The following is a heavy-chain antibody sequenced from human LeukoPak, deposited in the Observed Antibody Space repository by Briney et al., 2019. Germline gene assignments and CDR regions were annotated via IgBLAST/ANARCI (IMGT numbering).Heavy chain of an antibody. CDR2: IIPIFGTA. CDR1: GGTFSSYA. Sequence: SVKVSCKASGGTFSSYAISWVRQAPGQGLEWMGGIIPIFGTANYAQKFQGRVTITTDESTNTAYMELSSLRAEDTAVYYCARDGTPNYYYDSSGKAREDYYGMDVWGQGTTVTVSS. V-gene: IGHV1-69*05. D-gene: IGHD3-22*01. J-gene: IGHJ6*02. CDR3: ARDGTPNYYYDSSGKAREDYYGMDV.